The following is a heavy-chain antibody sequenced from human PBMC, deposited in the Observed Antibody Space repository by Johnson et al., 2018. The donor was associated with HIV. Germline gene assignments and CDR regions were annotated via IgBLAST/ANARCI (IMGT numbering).Heavy chain of an antibody. Sequence: VQLVESGGGLVQPGGSLRLSCAASGFTVSSNYMSWVRQAPGKGLEWVSVIYSGGSTYYADSVKGRFTISRDNSKNTLYLQMNSLRAEDTAVYYCASDFLRGIVGATGAFDIWGQGTMVTVSS. CDR3: ASDFLRGIVGATGAFDI. J-gene: IGHJ3*02. CDR1: GFTVSSNY. D-gene: IGHD1-26*01. V-gene: IGHV3-66*02. CDR2: IYSGGST.